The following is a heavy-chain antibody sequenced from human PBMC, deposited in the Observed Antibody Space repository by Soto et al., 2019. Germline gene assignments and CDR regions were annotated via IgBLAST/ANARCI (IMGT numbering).Heavy chain of an antibody. D-gene: IGHD1-26*01. CDR2: IDNAGSSA. CDR1: GFTFSIYW. CDR3: TRVGGSVSGMDV. V-gene: IGHV3-74*01. Sequence: EVQLVESGGGLVQPGGSLRLCYAASGFTFSIYWMHWVRQAPGKGPVWVSRIDNAGSSARYADSVKGRFTISRDNAKNTVYLQMNSLRAEDTAVYYCTRVGGSVSGMDVWGQGTTVTVSS. J-gene: IGHJ6*02.